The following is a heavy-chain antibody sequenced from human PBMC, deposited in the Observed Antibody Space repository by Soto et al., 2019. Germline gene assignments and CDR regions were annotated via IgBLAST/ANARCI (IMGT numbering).Heavy chain of an antibody. J-gene: IGHJ4*02. CDR2: IYFSGST. V-gene: IGHV4-39*01. D-gene: IGHD4-4*01. CDR3: XRHSRDDYSHGGSGIPDS. CDR1: GGSISSRLYY. Sequence: PSETLSLTCTVFGGSISSRLYYWDWIRQPPGKGLEWIGNIYFSGSTYYNPSLRSRVSISVXXXXXXXXXXXXXXXXXXXXXYXXXRHSRDDYSHGGSGIPDSWGPGTLVTVSS.